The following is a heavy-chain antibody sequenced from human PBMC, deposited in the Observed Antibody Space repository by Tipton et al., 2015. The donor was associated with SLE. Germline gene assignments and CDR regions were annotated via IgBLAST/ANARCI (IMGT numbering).Heavy chain of an antibody. D-gene: IGHD6-6*01. Sequence: TLSLTCAVYGGSFSGYYWSWIRQPPGKGLEWIGEINHSGSTNYNPSLKSRVTISVDTSKNQFSLKLSSVTAADTAVYYCARETVYSSSEDYFDYWGQGTLVTVSS. J-gene: IGHJ4*02. CDR3: ARETVYSSSEDYFDY. CDR2: INHSGST. CDR1: GGSFSGYY. V-gene: IGHV4-34*01.